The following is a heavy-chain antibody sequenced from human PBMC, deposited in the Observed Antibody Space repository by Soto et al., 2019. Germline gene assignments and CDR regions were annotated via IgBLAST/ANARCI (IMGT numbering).Heavy chain of an antibody. CDR1: GVTFSSYA. D-gene: IGHD3-22*01. CDR3: AKGYDSSGYLSYFDY. J-gene: IGHJ4*02. Sequence: PGGSLRLSCAASGVTFSSYAMSWVRQAPGKGLEWISAISGSGGSTYYADSVKGQFTNSRDNSKNTLYLQMNSLRAEDTIVYYCAKGYDSSGYLSYFDYWGQGTLVTVSS. V-gene: IGHV3-23*01. CDR2: ISGSGGST.